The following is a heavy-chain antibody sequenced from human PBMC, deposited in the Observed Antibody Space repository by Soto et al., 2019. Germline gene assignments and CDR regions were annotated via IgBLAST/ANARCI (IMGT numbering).Heavy chain of an antibody. CDR2: IVVGSGNT. J-gene: IGHJ5*02. CDR1: GFTFPSSA. Sequence: GASVKVSCLASGFTFPSSAVQWVRQARGQRLEWIGWIVVGSGNTNYAQKFQERVTITRDMSTSTAYMELSSLRSEDTAVYYCAADRVVVVPAARFDPWGQGTLVTVSS. CDR3: AADRVVVVPAARFDP. V-gene: IGHV1-58*01. D-gene: IGHD2-2*01.